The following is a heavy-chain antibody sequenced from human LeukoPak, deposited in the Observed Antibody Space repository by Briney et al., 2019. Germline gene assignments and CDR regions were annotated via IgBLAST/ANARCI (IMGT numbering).Heavy chain of an antibody. CDR1: GFTFRSYW. Sequence: GGSLRLSCAASGFTFRSYWMSWVRQPPGKGLEWVANIKHDGSEKYYVDSVKGRFTISRDNAMNSLYLQMNSLRAEDTAVYYCARVGTAEGTLEDYWGQGTLVTVS. J-gene: IGHJ4*02. CDR2: IKHDGSEK. CDR3: ARVGTAEGTLEDY. D-gene: IGHD6-13*01. V-gene: IGHV3-7*01.